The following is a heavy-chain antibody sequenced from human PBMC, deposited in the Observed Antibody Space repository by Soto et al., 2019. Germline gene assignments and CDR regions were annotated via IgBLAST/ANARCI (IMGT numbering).Heavy chain of an antibody. CDR1: GGTFSSYA. CDR2: ISAYNGDT. Sequence: QVQLVQSGAEVKKPGSSVKVSCKASGGTFSSYAISWVRQAPGQGLEWMGRISAYNGDTNYAQNVQGRVTMTTDTSTSTAYMELRSLRSDDTAVYYCARVPGYYDSSGFWWFDPWGQGTLVTVSS. J-gene: IGHJ5*02. CDR3: ARVPGYYDSSGFWWFDP. D-gene: IGHD3-22*01. V-gene: IGHV1-18*01.